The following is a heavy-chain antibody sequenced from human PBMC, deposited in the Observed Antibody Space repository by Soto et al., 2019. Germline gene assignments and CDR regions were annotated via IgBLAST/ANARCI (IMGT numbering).Heavy chain of an antibody. CDR2: IIPIFGTA. D-gene: IGHD3-10*01. CDR1: GGTFSSYA. Sequence: SVKVSCKASGGTFSSYAISWVRQAPGQGLEWMGGIIPIFGTANYAQKFQGRVTITADESTSTAYMELSSLRSEDTAVYYCARDLADYYGSGSYYKPPPMDVWGQGTTVTVSS. V-gene: IGHV1-69*13. CDR3: ARDLADYYGSGSYYKPPPMDV. J-gene: IGHJ6*02.